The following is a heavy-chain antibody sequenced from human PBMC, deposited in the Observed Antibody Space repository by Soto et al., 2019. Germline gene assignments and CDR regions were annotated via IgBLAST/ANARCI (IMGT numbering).Heavy chain of an antibody. V-gene: IGHV3-30-3*01. Sequence: PGGSLRLSCAASGFTFSSYAMHWVRQAPGKGLEWVAVISYDGSNKYYADSVKGRFTISRDNSKNTLYLQMNSLRAEDTAAYYCARPYCSSTSCYGWFDPWGQGTLVTVSS. CDR1: GFTFSSYA. CDR3: ARPYCSSTSCYGWFDP. J-gene: IGHJ5*02. D-gene: IGHD2-2*01. CDR2: ISYDGSNK.